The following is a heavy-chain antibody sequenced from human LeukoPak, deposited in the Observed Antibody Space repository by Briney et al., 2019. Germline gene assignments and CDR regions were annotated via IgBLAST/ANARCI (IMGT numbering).Heavy chain of an antibody. D-gene: IGHD5-12*01. CDR1: AGTFSSSA. V-gene: IGHV1-69*01. J-gene: IGHJ5*02. CDR2: FIPTIGTA. Sequence: SVTLSCNASAGTFSSSAISWVRQAPGQGLERSGGFIPTIGTAHHAQKFQGRATITAVASTGTAYMEQSSLRSEDTAVYYCARGRWEATISGVGWFDPWGQGTLVTVSS. CDR3: ARGRWEATISGVGWFDP.